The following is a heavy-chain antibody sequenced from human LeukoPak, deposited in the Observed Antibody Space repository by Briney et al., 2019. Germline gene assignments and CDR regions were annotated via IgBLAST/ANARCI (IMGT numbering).Heavy chain of an antibody. Sequence: GGSLRLSCAASGFTFSSYWMSWVRQAPGKGLEWVANIKKDGSEKYYVDSVKGRFTISRDNAKNSLYMQMNSLRAEETGGYYCARDLYRIVVVPHYFDYWGQGTLVTVSS. D-gene: IGHD3-22*01. CDR1: GFTFSSYW. J-gene: IGHJ4*02. V-gene: IGHV3-7*01. CDR3: ARDLYRIVVVPHYFDY. CDR2: IKKDGSEK.